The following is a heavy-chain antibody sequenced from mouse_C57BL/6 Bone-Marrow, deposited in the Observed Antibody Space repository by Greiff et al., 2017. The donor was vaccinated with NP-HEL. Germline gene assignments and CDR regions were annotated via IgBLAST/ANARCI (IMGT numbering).Heavy chain of an antibody. V-gene: IGHV1-69*01. D-gene: IGHD1-1*01. CDR1: GYTFTSYW. Sequence: VQLQQPGAELVMPGASVKLSCKASGYTFTSYWMHWVKQRPGQGLEWIGEIDPSDSYTNYNQKFKGKSTLTVDKSSSTAYMQLSSLTSEDSAVYYGAREGYGSSYWYFDVWGTGTTVTVSS. J-gene: IGHJ1*03. CDR3: AREGYGSSYWYFDV. CDR2: IDPSDSYT.